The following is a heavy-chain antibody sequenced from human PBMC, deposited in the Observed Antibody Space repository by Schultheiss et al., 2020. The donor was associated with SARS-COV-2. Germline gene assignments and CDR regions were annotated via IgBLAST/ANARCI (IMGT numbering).Heavy chain of an antibody. Sequence: SQTLSLTCTVSGGSISSSSYYWGWIRQPPGKGLEWIGSIYYSGSTYYNPSLKSRVTISVDTSKNQFSLKLSSVTAADTAVYYCARQIYYAADYWGQGTLVPSPQ. V-gene: IGHV4-39*07. D-gene: IGHD3-10*01. J-gene: IGHJ4*02. CDR1: GGSISSSSYY. CDR2: IYYSGST. CDR3: ARQIYYAADY.